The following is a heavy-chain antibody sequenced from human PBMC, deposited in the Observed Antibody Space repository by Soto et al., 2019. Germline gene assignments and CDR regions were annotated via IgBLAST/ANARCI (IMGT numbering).Heavy chain of an antibody. Sequence: GASVKVSCKASGYTFSSYGISWVRQAPGQGLEWMGWINVYNGNTKYAQKVQGRVTMTTDTSTSTAYMELRSLRSDDTAVYYCARGVGSGSYYNQYNWFDPWGQGTLVTVSS. J-gene: IGHJ5*02. CDR1: GYTFSSYG. CDR3: ARGVGSGSYYNQYNWFDP. V-gene: IGHV1-18*01. CDR2: INVYNGNT. D-gene: IGHD3-10*01.